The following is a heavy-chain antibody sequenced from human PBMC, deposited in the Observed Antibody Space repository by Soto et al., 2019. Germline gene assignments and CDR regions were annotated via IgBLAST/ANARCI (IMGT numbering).Heavy chain of an antibody. Sequence: SETLSLTCTVSGGSISSGGYYWSWIRQHPGKGLEWIGYIYYSGSTYYNPSLKSRVTISVDTSKNQFSLKLSSVTAADTAVYYCARSFTISLFDYWGQGTLVTVSS. V-gene: IGHV4-31*03. D-gene: IGHD3-9*01. CDR3: ARSFTISLFDY. CDR1: GGSISSGGYY. J-gene: IGHJ4*02. CDR2: IYYSGST.